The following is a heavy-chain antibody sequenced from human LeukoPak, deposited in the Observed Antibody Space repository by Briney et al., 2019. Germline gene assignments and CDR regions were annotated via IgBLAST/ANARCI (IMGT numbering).Heavy chain of an antibody. D-gene: IGHD3-10*01. V-gene: IGHV4-34*01. CDR3: ARGKGFYYGSGSYSDGLDP. Sequence: SETLSLTCAVYGGSFSGYYWSWIRQPPGKGLEWMGEINHSGSTNYNPSLKSRVTISVDTSKNQFSLKLSSVTAADTAVYYCARGKGFYYGSGSYSDGLDPWGQGTLVTVSS. CDR1: GGSFSGYY. CDR2: INHSGST. J-gene: IGHJ5*02.